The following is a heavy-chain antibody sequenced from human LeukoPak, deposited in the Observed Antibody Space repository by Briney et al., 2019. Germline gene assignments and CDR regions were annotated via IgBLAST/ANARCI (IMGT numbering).Heavy chain of an antibody. CDR2: INHNGNVN. D-gene: IGHD3-16*01. CDR1: GFTCSSYW. J-gene: IGHJ6*02. CDR3: ARGGGLDV. V-gene: IGHV3-7*03. Sequence: GGSLRLCCAASGFTCSSYWMKWAREAPGKGLEWVASINHNGNVNYYVDSVKGRFTISRDNAKNSLYLQMSNLRAEDPAVYFCARGGGLDVWGQGATVTVSS.